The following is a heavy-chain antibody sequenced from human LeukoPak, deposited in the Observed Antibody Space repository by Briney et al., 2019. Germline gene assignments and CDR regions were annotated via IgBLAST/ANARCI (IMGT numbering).Heavy chain of an antibody. CDR3: ARHYRSSSWGDAFDI. CDR2: IYYSGST. D-gene: IGHD6-13*01. CDR1: GGSISSYY. Sequence: KPSETLSLTCTVSGGSISSYYWSWIRQPPGKGLEWIGYIYYSGSTNYNPSLKSRVTISVDTSKNQFSLKLSSVTAADTAVYYCARHYRSSSWGDAFDIWGQGTMVTVSS. V-gene: IGHV4-59*08. J-gene: IGHJ3*02.